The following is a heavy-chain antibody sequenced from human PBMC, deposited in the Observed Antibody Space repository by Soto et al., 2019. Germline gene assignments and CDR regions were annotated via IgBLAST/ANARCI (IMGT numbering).Heavy chain of an antibody. J-gene: IGHJ4*02. CDR1: GVSVTSGGNS. Sequence: SETLSLTCTVSGVSVTSGGNSWTWIRRPPGKGLEWIGYMYYSGSTNYNPSLKSRVTISIDTSRNQFSLKLSSVTAADTAVYYCARGTFGVVKDWGQGTLVTVSS. CDR3: ARGTFGVVKD. V-gene: IGHV4-61*08. CDR2: MYYSGST. D-gene: IGHD3-3*01.